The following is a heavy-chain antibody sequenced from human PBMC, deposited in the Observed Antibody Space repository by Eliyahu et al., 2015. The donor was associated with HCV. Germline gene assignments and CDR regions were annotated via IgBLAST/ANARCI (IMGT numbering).Heavy chain of an antibody. CDR2: XYYDGSQE. V-gene: IGHV3-33*06. J-gene: IGHJ4*02. CDR1: GFSFSDFG. D-gene: IGHD3-22*01. Sequence: QXQLVESGGGVVQPGKSLRLXCAAXGFSFSDFGLTWVRQXPGKGLEWXXLXYYDGSQEFYADSVKGRFTISRDNXKNTMYLQMNSLKAEDTAVYFCAKQSSTDDSGGYTGDYWGQGTLVTVSS. CDR3: AKQSSTDDSGGYTGDY.